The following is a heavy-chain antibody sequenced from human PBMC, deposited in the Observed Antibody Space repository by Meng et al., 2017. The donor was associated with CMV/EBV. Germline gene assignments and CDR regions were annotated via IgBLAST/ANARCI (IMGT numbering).Heavy chain of an antibody. V-gene: IGHV1-46*01. CDR2: INPSGGST. CDR1: GYTFTSYY. CDR3: ANAVVRYNWFDP. Sequence: ASVKVSCKASGYTFTSYYMHWVRQAPGQGLEWMGIINPSGGSTSYAQKFQGRVTMTRDTSTSTVYMELSSLRSEDTAVYYCANAVVRYNWFDPWGQGTLVTFSS. D-gene: IGHD4-23*01. J-gene: IGHJ5*02.